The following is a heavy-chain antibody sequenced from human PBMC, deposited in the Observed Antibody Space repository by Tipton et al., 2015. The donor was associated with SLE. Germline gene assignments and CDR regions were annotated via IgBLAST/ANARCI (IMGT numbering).Heavy chain of an antibody. D-gene: IGHD6-13*01. V-gene: IGHV4-39*07. Sequence: TLSLTCTVSGGSISSSSYYWGWIRQPPGKGLEWIGGIYYSGSTYYNPPLKSRVTITVDTSKNQFSLKLSPVTAADTAVYYCARGNPYLYSSSRWTDVWGQGTTGTASS. J-gene: IGHJ6*02. CDR1: GGSISSSSYY. CDR2: IYYSGST. CDR3: ARGNPYLYSSSRWTDV.